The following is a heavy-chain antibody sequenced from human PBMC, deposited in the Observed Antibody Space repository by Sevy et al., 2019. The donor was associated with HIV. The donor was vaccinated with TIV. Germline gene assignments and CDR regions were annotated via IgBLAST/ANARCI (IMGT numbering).Heavy chain of an antibody. V-gene: IGHV4-39*01. J-gene: IGHJ4*02. D-gene: IGHD2-21*02. Sequence: SETLSLTCTVSGGSISSSSHYWGWIRQPPGKGLEWIGSIYYSGSTYYNPSLKSRVTISVDTSKNQFSLKLSSVTAADTAVYYCARHFTRHAYCGGDCYIDYWGQGTLVTVSS. CDR3: ARHFTRHAYCGGDCYIDY. CDR2: IYYSGST. CDR1: GGSISSSSHY.